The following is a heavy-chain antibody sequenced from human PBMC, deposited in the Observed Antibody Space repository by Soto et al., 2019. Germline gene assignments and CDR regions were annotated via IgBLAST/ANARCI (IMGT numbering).Heavy chain of an antibody. CDR2: IYYSGST. CDR1: GGSISSYY. V-gene: IGHV4-59*08. J-gene: IGHJ4*02. D-gene: IGHD2-15*01. Sequence: SETLSLTCTVSGGSISSYYWSWIRQPPGKGLEWIGYIYYSGSTNYNPSLKSRVTISVDTSKNQFSLKLSSVTAADTAVYYCAILGVVAATFDYWGQGTLVTVSS. CDR3: AILGVVAATFDY.